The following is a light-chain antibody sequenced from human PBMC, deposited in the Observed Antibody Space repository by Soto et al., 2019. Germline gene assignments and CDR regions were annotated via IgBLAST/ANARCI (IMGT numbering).Light chain of an antibody. CDR3: QQSYSTPPT. CDR2: AAS. V-gene: IGKV1-39*01. Sequence: DIQMTQSPSSLSASVGDTVTITCRASQSISSYLNWYQQKPGKAPKLLIYAASSLPSGVPSRFSGSGSGTDFTLTISSLQPEDFATYYCQQSYSTPPTFGQGTKVEIK. CDR1: QSISSY. J-gene: IGKJ1*01.